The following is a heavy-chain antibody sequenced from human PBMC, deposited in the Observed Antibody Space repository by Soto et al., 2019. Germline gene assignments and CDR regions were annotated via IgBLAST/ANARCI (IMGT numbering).Heavy chain of an antibody. CDR2: IHYSGTT. V-gene: IGHV4-31*03. CDR3: ARGRVVLLEPIDPFGL. D-gene: IGHD2-8*01. J-gene: IGHJ3*01. CDR1: GCSIRSGGYY. Sequence: QVQLQDSGPGQVQPSQTLSLTCTVSGCSIRSGGYYWGWIRQHPEKGLEWIGYIHYSGTTHYNPSLRSRPTRSVDTSKNTVSVTLTSMSVADTAIYCCARGRVVLLEPIDPFGLWGPGTMVNVSP.